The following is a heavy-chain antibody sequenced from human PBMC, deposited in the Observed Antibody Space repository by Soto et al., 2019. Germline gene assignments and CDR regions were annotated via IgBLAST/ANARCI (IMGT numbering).Heavy chain of an antibody. Sequence: LSLTCTVSGGSISSYYWSWIRQPPGKGLEWIGYIYYSGSTNYNPSLKSRVTISVDTSKNQFSLKLSSVTAADTAVYYCARDGDWLGYYYYYGMDVWGQGTTVTVSS. CDR1: GGSISSYY. CDR2: IYYSGST. J-gene: IGHJ6*02. D-gene: IGHD3-22*01. V-gene: IGHV4-59*01. CDR3: ARDGDWLGYYYYYGMDV.